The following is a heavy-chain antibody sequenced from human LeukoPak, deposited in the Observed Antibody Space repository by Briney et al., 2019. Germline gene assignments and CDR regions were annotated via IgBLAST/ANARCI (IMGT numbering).Heavy chain of an antibody. CDR2: ISAYNGNT. CDR3: ARDPRDLFRRYCSGGSCYGSDP. V-gene: IGHV1-18*04. D-gene: IGHD2-15*01. J-gene: IGHJ5*02. CDR1: GYTFTSYG. Sequence: GASVKVSCKASGYTFTSYGISWVRQAPGQGLEWMGWISAYNGNTNYAQKFQGRVTMTTDTSTSTAYMELRSLRSDDTAVYYCARDPRDLFRRYCSGGSCYGSDPWGQGTLVTVSS.